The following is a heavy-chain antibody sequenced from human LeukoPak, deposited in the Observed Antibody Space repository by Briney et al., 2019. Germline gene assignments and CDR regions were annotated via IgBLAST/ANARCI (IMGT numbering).Heavy chain of an antibody. CDR3: ARFGELHPPKPTDYYYYGMDV. J-gene: IGHJ6*02. Sequence: HGESLKISCKGSGYSFTSYWIGWVRQMPGKGLEWMGIIYPGDSDTRYSPSFQGQVTISADKSISTAYLQWSSLKASDTAMYYCARFGELHPPKPTDYYYYGMDVWGQGTTVTVSS. D-gene: IGHD3-10*01. V-gene: IGHV5-51*01. CDR2: IYPGDSDT. CDR1: GYSFTSYW.